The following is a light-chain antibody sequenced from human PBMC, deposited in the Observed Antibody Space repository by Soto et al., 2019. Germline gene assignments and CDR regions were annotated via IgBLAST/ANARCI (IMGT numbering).Light chain of an antibody. CDR3: QQRSNWPPYT. V-gene: IGKV3-11*01. J-gene: IGKJ2*01. Sequence: EIVLTQSPATLSLSPGERATLSCRASQSVSSYLAWYQQKPGQAPRLLIYDASNRATGIPARFSGCGSGTDFTLTISSLEPEAFAVYYCQQRSNWPPYTFGQGTKLVIK. CDR1: QSVSSY. CDR2: DAS.